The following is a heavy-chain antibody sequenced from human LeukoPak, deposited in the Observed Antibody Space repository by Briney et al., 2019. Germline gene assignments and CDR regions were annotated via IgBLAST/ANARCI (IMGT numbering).Heavy chain of an antibody. CDR3: ARGRAAAGYYGMDV. Sequence: SQTLSLTCAVSGGSISSGGYSWSWIRQPPGKGLEWIGYICHSGSTYYNPSLKSRVTISVDRSKNQFSLKLSSVTAADTAVYYCARGRAAAGYYGMDVWGKGTTVTVSS. J-gene: IGHJ6*04. V-gene: IGHV4-30-2*01. CDR1: GGSISSGGYS. CDR2: ICHSGST. D-gene: IGHD6-13*01.